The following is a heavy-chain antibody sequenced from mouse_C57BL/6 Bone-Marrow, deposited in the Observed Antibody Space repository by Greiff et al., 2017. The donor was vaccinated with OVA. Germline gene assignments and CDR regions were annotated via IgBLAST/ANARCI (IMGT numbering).Heavy chain of an antibody. V-gene: IGHV1-69*01. D-gene: IGHD2-3*01. CDR3: ARDDGYYLDYYAMDY. CDR2: IDPSDSYT. Sequence: QVQLQQPGAELVMPGASVKLSCKASGYTFTSYWMHWVKQRPGQGLEWIGEIDPSDSYTNYNQKFKGKSTLTVDKSSSTAYMQLSSLTSEDSAVYYCARDDGYYLDYYAMDYWGQGTSVTVSS. CDR1: GYTFTSYW. J-gene: IGHJ4*01.